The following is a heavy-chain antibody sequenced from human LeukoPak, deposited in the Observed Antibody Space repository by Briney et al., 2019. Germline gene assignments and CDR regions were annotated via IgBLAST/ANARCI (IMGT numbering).Heavy chain of an antibody. J-gene: IGHJ4*02. CDR1: GFTFSSYA. V-gene: IGHV3-23*01. D-gene: IGHD3-22*01. Sequence: PGGSLRLSCAASGFTFSSYAMSWVRQAPGKGLEWVSAISGSGGSTYYADSVKGRFTISRDNSKNTLYLQMNSLRAEDTAVYYCARVGRDYYDSSGYSHYFDYWGQGTLVTVSS. CDR2: ISGSGGST. CDR3: ARVGRDYYDSSGYSHYFDY.